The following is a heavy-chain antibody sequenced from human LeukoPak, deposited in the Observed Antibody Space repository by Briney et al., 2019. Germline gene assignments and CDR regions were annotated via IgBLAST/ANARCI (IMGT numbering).Heavy chain of an antibody. CDR1: GFTFSSYG. Sequence: TGGSLRLSCAASGFTFSSYGMHWVRQAPGKGLEWVAFIRYDGSNKYYADSVKGRFTISRDNSKNTLYLQMNSLRAEDTAVYYCAKSIGLEWFHYYYYMDVWGKGTTVTVSS. J-gene: IGHJ6*03. D-gene: IGHD3-3*01. CDR3: AKSIGLEWFHYYYYMDV. CDR2: IRYDGSNK. V-gene: IGHV3-30*02.